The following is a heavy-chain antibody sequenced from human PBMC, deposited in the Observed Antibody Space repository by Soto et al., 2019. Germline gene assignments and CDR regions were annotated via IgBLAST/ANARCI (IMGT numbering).Heavy chain of an antibody. D-gene: IGHD6-13*01. J-gene: IGHJ6*02. CDR1: GYTFTSYG. CDR2: ISAYNGNT. Sequence: GASVKVSCKASGYTFTSYGISWVRQAPGQGLEWMGWISAYNGNTNYAQKLQGRVTMTTDTSTSTAYMELRSLRSDDTAVYYCARDVMGGAAAGTAPDYYYYYGMDVWGQGTTVTVSS. CDR3: ARDVMGGAAAGTAPDYYYYYGMDV. V-gene: IGHV1-18*04.